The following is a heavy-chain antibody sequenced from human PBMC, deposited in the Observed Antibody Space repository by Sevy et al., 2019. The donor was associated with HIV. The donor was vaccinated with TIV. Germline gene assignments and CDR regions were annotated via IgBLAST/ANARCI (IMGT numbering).Heavy chain of an antibody. CDR1: GFTFSKYS. V-gene: IGHV3-23*01. J-gene: IGHJ4*02. CDR2: FSFGCGRI. Sequence: VGSLRLSCEASGFTFSKYSMSWVRQAPGKGLEWVSTFSFGCGRINYADSVKGRFTISRDDSKNTLYLQMNSLRAEDTAVYYCVREGCTKPHDYWGQGTLVTVSS. CDR3: VREGCTKPHDY. D-gene: IGHD2-8*01.